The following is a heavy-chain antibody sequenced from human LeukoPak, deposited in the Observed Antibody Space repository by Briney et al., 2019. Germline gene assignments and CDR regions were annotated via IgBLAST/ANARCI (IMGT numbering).Heavy chain of an antibody. V-gene: IGHV1-2*02. Sequence: ASVKVSCKASGYTFTGYYMHWVRQAPGQGLEWMGWINPNSGSTNYAQNFQGRVTMTRDISSKTVYMELSSLRSEDTAVYYCARDRDYGGNPSTFGYWGQGTLVTVSS. CDR3: ARDRDYGGNPSTFGY. J-gene: IGHJ4*02. CDR1: GYTFTGYY. CDR2: INPNSGST. D-gene: IGHD4-23*01.